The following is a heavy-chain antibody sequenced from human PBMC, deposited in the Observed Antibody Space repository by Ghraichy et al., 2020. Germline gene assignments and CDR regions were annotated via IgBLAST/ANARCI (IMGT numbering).Heavy chain of an antibody. J-gene: IGHJ2*01. D-gene: IGHD4-23*01. V-gene: IGHV4-39*01. Sequence: SQTLSLTCTVSGGSISSSNYYWGWIRQPPGKGLEWIGSMHYSGSTYYNPSLKSRVTMSADTSKNQFYLRLNAVTAADTAVYYCAGSFTVIRYFVLWGRGTLVTVSS. CDR2: MHYSGST. CDR1: GGSISSSNYY. CDR3: AGSFTVIRYFVL.